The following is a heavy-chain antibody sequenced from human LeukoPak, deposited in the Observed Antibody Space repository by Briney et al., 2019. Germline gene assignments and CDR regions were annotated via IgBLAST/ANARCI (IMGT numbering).Heavy chain of an antibody. V-gene: IGHV4-31*03. J-gene: IGHJ5*02. CDR3: AREIRDGLRVNWFDP. CDR2: IYYSGST. D-gene: IGHD4-17*01. Sequence: SETLSLTCTVSGGSISSGGYYWSWIRQHPGKGLEWIGFIYYSGSTYYNPSLKSRVTISVDTSKNQFSLKLSSVTAADTAVYWCAREIRDGLRVNWFDPWGQGTLVTVSS. CDR1: GGSISSGGYY.